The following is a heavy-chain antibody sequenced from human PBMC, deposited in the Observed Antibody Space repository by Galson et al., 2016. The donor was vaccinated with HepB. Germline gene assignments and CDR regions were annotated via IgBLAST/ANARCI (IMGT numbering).Heavy chain of an antibody. D-gene: IGHD6-19*01. CDR3: AKNSYSSAWYPDY. V-gene: IGHV3-23*01. Sequence: SLRLSCAASGFTFRSYDMSWVRQAPGKGLEWVSGINYSGSNTYYADSVKGRFTISRDNSKNTVYLQMNSLSAEDTAVYYCAKNSYSSAWYPDYWGQGTLVTVSS. CDR1: GFTFRSYD. CDR2: INYSGSNT. J-gene: IGHJ4*02.